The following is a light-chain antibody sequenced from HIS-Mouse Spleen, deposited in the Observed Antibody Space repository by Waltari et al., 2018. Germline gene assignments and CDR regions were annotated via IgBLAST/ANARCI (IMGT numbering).Light chain of an antibody. J-gene: IGLJ2*01. CDR3: SSYTSSSTVV. V-gene: IGLV2-14*03. Sequence: QSALTQPASVSGSPGQSITISCTGTSSDVGGYNYVSWYQQHPGKAPKLMIYDVSHRTSGVSNRFSGSKSGTTASLTSSGLQAEDEADYYCSSYTSSSTVVFGGGTKLTVL. CDR2: DVS. CDR1: SSDVGGYNY.